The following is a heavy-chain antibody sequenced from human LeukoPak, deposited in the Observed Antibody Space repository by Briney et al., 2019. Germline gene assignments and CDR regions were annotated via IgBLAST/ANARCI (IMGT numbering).Heavy chain of an antibody. CDR1: GYTFTDYG. CDR3: GRGSQFFDS. CDR2: ISTYNDNT. Sequence: ASVKVSCKASGYTFTDYGITWVRQAPGQGLEWVGWISTYNDNTNYAQNLQGRVTMTTDRSTSTAYMEVRSLRSDDTAVYYGGRGSQFFDSWGQGTLVTVSS. V-gene: IGHV1-18*01. J-gene: IGHJ4*02. D-gene: IGHD1-26*01.